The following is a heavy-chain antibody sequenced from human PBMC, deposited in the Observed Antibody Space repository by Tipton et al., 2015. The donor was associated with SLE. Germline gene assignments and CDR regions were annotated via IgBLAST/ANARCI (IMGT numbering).Heavy chain of an antibody. Sequence: TLFLTCAFSGYSISSGYYWGWIRQPPGKGLEWIGEINHSGSTNYIPSLKSRVTISVDTSKNQFSLKLSSVTAADTAVYYCARDMKDSSGWYFDLWGRGTLVTVSS. V-gene: IGHV4-38-2*02. D-gene: IGHD6-19*01. CDR3: ARDMKDSSGWYFDL. CDR2: INHSGST. CDR1: GYSISSGYY. J-gene: IGHJ2*01.